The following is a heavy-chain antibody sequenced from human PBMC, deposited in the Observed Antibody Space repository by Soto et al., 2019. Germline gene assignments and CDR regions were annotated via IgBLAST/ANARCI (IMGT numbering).Heavy chain of an antibody. D-gene: IGHD2-15*01. Sequence: QEQLVQSGAEVRMPGASVKVSCKASGYIFSSYYMHWVRQAPGQGLEWMGIIKPSPGSTNYAQKFHGRLTVTRDTATSTVYMELSSLTSDDTAVYYCARDSGVGLDVW. CDR2: IKPSPGST. J-gene: IGHJ6*01. CDR1: GYIFSSYY. CDR3: ARDSGVGLDV. V-gene: IGHV1-46*01.